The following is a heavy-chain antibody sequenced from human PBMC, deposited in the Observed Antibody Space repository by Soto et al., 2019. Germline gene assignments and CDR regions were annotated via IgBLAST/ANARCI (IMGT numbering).Heavy chain of an antibody. CDR3: AKVSSYYYGMDV. CDR2: IRAYNGNT. V-gene: IGHV1-18*01. Sequence: QVQLVQSGAEVKKPGASVKVSCKASGYTFTSYCISWVRQAPGQGLEWMGWIRAYNGNTNYAQKLQGRVTMTTDTTTSTAYMELRSLISDDPAVYYCAKVSSYYYGMDVWGQGTTVTVSS. CDR1: GYTFTSYC. J-gene: IGHJ6*02.